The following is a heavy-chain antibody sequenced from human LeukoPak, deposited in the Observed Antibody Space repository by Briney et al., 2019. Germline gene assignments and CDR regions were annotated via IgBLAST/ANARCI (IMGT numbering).Heavy chain of an antibody. V-gene: IGHV3-30*18. CDR3: AKDRRYCSSTSCYEGYYYYGMDV. Sequence: GGSLRLSCAASGFTFSSYWMHWVRQAPGKGLEWVAVISYDGSNKYYADSVKGRFTISRDNSKNTLYLQMNSLRAEDTAVYYCAKDRRYCSSTSCYEGYYYYGMDVWGQGTTVTVSS. CDR1: GFTFSSYW. J-gene: IGHJ6*02. D-gene: IGHD2-2*01. CDR2: ISYDGSNK.